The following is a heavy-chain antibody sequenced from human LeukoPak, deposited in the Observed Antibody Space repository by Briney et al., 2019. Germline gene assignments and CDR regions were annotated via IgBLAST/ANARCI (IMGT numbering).Heavy chain of an antibody. J-gene: IGHJ4*02. CDR2: MSGTSGNT. Sequence: GGSLRLSCAASGFTFSNYARTWVRQAPGKGLEWVSGMSGTSGNTYYADSVKGRFTISRDNSKNTLYLQMNSLRAEDTAVYYCAKDLYSSSWFSTGDYWGQGTLVTVSS. V-gene: IGHV3-23*01. D-gene: IGHD6-13*01. CDR3: AKDLYSSSWFSTGDY. CDR1: GFTFSNYA.